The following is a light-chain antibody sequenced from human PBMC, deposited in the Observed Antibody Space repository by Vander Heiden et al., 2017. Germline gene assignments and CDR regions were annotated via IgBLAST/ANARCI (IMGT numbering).Light chain of an antibody. CDR2: DAS. CDR1: QDISNY. CDR3: QQYDNLLLT. J-gene: IGKJ4*01. Sequence: IQMTRSPSSLSASVGDRVTITCQASQDISNYLNWYQQKPGKAPKLLIYDASNLETGVPSRFSGSGSGTDFTFTISSLQPEDIATYYCQQYDNLLLTFGGGTKVEIK. V-gene: IGKV1-33*01.